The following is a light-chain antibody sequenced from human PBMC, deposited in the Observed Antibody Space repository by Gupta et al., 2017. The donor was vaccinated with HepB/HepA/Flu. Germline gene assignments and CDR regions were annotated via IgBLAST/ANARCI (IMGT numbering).Light chain of an antibody. CDR3: SSYTGGSTLV. J-gene: IGLJ2*01. Sequence: QSALTQPASVSGSPGQSITISCTGTSSDVGAYDYVFWYQQHPGKAPKLLIYDVNNRPSGVSNRFSGSKSGNTASLTISGLQAEDEADYYCSSYTGGSTLVFGGGTKLTVL. CDR1: SSDVGAYDY. CDR2: DVN. V-gene: IGLV2-14*03.